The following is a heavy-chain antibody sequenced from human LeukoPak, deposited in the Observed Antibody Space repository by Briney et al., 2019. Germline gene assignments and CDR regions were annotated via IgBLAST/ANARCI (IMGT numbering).Heavy chain of an antibody. CDR3: ARHGYYDTSGNLYYYGMDV. CDR1: GYRFTSYW. J-gene: IGHJ6*02. Sequence: GESLKISCKGSGYRFTSYWIGWVRQMPGKGLEWMGIIYLGDSDARYSPSFQGQVTISADKSISTAYLQWSSLKASDTAMYYCARHGYYDTSGNLYYYGMDVWGQGTTVTVSS. V-gene: IGHV5-51*01. D-gene: IGHD3-22*01. CDR2: IYLGDSDA.